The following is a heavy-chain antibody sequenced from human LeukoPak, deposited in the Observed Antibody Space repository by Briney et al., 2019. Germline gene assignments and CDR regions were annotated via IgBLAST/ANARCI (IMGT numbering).Heavy chain of an antibody. Sequence: SETLSLTCMVSVWSLRSYSWRWVRQPAGMGLAGVGYVHYCGCPHRHPSLNSRVTMSVDSSKNQFSLELSSVTAADTAVYYCARGQRGQQLVSFSRVYYYYYYMDVWGKGTTVTVSS. CDR3: ARGQRGQQLVSFSRVYYYYYYMDV. D-gene: IGHD6-13*01. CDR1: VWSLRSYS. J-gene: IGHJ6*03. V-gene: IGHV4-59*01. CDR2: VHYCGCP.